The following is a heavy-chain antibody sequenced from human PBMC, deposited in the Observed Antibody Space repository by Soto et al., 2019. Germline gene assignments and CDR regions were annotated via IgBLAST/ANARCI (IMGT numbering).Heavy chain of an antibody. Sequence: PGGSLRLSCAASGFTFSSYSMNCVRQAPGKGLEWVSSISSSSSSYIYYADSVKGRFTISRDNAKNSLYLQMNSLRAEDTAVYYCARDNVDSGYDLYYFDYWGQGTLVTVSS. J-gene: IGHJ4*02. CDR1: GFTFSSYS. CDR2: ISSSSSSYI. D-gene: IGHD5-12*01. CDR3: ARDNVDSGYDLYYFDY. V-gene: IGHV3-21*01.